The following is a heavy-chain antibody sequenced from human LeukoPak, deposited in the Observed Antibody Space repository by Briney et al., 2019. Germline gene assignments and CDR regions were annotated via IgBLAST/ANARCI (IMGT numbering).Heavy chain of an antibody. CDR2: INPNSGGT. J-gene: IGHJ4*02. Sequence: ASVKVSCKASGYTFTGYYMHWVRQAPGQGLEWMGWINPNSGGTNYAQKFQGRVTMTRDTSISTAYMELSRLRSDDTAVYYCARAVTILDLYFDYWGQGTLVTASS. CDR1: GYTFTGYY. D-gene: IGHD3-3*01. V-gene: IGHV1-2*02. CDR3: ARAVTILDLYFDY.